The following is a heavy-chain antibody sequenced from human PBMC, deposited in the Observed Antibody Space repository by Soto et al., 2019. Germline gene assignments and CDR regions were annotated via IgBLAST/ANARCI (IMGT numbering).Heavy chain of an antibody. V-gene: IGHV1-18*04. J-gene: IGHJ4*02. CDR3: ARDLDWRPYHELSX. D-gene: IGHD2-2*01. CDR1: GYTFTNYG. CDR2: ISVYNGNT. Sequence: ASVKVSCKASGYTFTNYGISWVRQAPGQGLEWMGFISVYNGNTNYAQKLQGRVTMTTDTSTSTAYMEVRSLRSYETAVYYCARDLDWRPYHELSXWGQGTLFTASX.